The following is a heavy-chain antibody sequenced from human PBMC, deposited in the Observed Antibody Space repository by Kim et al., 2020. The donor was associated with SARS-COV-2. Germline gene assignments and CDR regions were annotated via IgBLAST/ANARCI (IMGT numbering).Heavy chain of an antibody. D-gene: IGHD6-6*01. Sequence: SETLSLTCAVYGGSFSGYYWSWIRQPPGKGLEWIGEINHSGSTNYNPSLKSRVTISVDTSKNQFSLKLSSVTAADTAVYYCARANPRYSSSSPKFYYFDYWGQGTLVTVSS. J-gene: IGHJ4*02. CDR1: GGSFSGYY. CDR2: INHSGST. CDR3: ARANPRYSSSSPKFYYFDY. V-gene: IGHV4-34*01.